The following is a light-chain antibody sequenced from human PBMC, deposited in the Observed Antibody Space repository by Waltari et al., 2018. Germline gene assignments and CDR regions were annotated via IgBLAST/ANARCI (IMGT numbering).Light chain of an antibody. V-gene: IGKV4-1*01. Sequence: DIVMTQSPDSLAVSLGERATIDCKYSQSVFYRSANKNYLAWYQHKPGQPPKLLFYWASTRESGVPDRFSASGSGTDFTLTINNLQAEDVAVYYCQQYYRSRTFGQGTKVEIK. CDR1: QSVFYRSANKNY. CDR3: QQYYRSRT. J-gene: IGKJ1*01. CDR2: WAS.